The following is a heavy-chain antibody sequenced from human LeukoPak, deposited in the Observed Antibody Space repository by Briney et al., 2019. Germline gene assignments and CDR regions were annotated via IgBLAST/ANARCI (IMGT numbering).Heavy chain of an antibody. CDR1: GFTFSSSD. J-gene: IGHJ4*02. CDR3: AKEGRSTTPGY. Sequence: GGSQRLSCAASGFTFSSSDMDWVRQAPGKGLEWVASISSSSSLIYYTDSVKGRFTISRDNAKNSLYLQMNSLRAEDTAVYFCAKEGRSTTPGYWGQGTLVTVSS. D-gene: IGHD6-13*01. CDR2: ISSSSSLI. V-gene: IGHV3-21*01.